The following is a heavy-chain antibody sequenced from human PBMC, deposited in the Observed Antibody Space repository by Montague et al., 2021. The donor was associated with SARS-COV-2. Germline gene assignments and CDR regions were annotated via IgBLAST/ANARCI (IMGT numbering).Heavy chain of an antibody. CDR3: ATDPGAFDI. J-gene: IGHJ3*02. CDR1: GFTFSNYA. Sequence: SLRLSCAASGFTFSNYAMTWVRQAPGKGLEWVSVINRNGSTPYYTDSVKGRFTISRDNSKNTLYLQINSLRGEDTAVYYCATDPGAFDIWGQGTMVTVSS. CDR2: INRNGSTP. V-gene: IGHV3-23*01.